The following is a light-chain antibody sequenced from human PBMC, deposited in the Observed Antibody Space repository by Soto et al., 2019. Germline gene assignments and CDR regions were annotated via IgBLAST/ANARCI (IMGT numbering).Light chain of an antibody. Sequence: QTVVTQETSLTVSPGGTVTLTCASSTGAVTSGNYPSWFQQKPGQTPRTLIYTTNNRHSWTPARFSGSLLGGKAALTLSGVQPEDEAEYYCLLYYGGAHLVFGGGTKLTVL. V-gene: IGLV7-43*01. CDR3: LLYYGGAHLV. CDR1: TGAVTSGNY. J-gene: IGLJ3*02. CDR2: TTN.